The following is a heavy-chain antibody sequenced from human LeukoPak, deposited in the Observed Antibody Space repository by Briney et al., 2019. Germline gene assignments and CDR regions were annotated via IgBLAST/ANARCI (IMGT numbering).Heavy chain of an antibody. CDR3: TKERYWRDGYNTGYYYGMDV. D-gene: IGHD5-24*01. CDR2: IKSKIDGGTT. J-gene: IGHJ6*02. V-gene: IGHV3-15*07. CDR1: GVIFGNAW. Sequence: NAGGSLRLSCAASGVIFGNAWMNWVRQAPGKGLEWVGHIKSKIDGGTTEYAAPVKGRFTISRDDSKNTLYLQINSLKTEDTAVYYCTKERYWRDGYNTGYYYGMDVWGQGTTVTVS.